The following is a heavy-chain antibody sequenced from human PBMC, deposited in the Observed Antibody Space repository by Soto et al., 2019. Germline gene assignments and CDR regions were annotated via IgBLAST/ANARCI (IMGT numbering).Heavy chain of an antibody. CDR3: AKAGYYGSGSYTIQPMDV. J-gene: IGHJ6*04. V-gene: IGHV3-23*01. CDR2: IRGSGGST. CDR1: GFTFSSYA. D-gene: IGHD3-10*01. Sequence: GGSLRLSCAASGFTFSSYAMSWVRQAPGKGLEWVSAIRGSGGSTYYADSVKGRFTISRDNSKNTLYLQMNSLRAEDTAVYYCAKAGYYGSGSYTIQPMDVWGKGTTVTVSS.